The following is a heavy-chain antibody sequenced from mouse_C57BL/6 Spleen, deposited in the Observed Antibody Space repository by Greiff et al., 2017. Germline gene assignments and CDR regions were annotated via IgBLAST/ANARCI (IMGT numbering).Heavy chain of an antibody. CDR3: AIFDGPDWYFDV. J-gene: IGHJ1*03. CDR1: GYTFTSYW. D-gene: IGHD2-3*01. Sequence: VQGVESGAELAKPGASVKLSCKASGYTFTSYWMHWVKQRPGQGLEWIGYINPSSGYTKYNQKFKDKATLTADKSSSTAYMQLSSLTYEDSAVYYCAIFDGPDWYFDVWGTGTTVTVSS. CDR2: INPSSGYT. V-gene: IGHV1-7*01.